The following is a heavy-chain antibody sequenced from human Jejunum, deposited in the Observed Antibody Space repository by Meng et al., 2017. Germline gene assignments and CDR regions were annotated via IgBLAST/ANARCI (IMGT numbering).Heavy chain of an antibody. J-gene: IGHJ4*02. D-gene: IGHD1-26*01. Sequence: GGSLRLSCAASGFIFSRCGMHRVRQAPGKGLEWVAVIWYDGTNEDYADSVKGRFTISRDNSKNTLYLEMNTLRADDTAVYYCARGPSLGGAGSLFAYWGQETLVTVSS. CDR2: IWYDGTNE. CDR1: GFIFSRCG. CDR3: ARGPSLGGAGSLFAY. V-gene: IGHV3-33*01.